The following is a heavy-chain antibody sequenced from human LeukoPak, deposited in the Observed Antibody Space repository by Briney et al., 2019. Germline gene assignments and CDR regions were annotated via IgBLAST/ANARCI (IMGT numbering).Heavy chain of an antibody. CDR3: ARGYNWNYAPAFDI. CDR2: INHSGST. CDR1: GGSFSGYY. V-gene: IGHV4-34*01. J-gene: IGHJ3*02. Sequence: SETLSLTCAVYGGSFSGYYWSWIRQPPGKGLEWIGEINHSGSTNYNPSLKSRVTISVDTSKNQFSLKLSSVTAADTAVYYCARGYNWNYAPAFDIWGQGTMVTVSS. D-gene: IGHD1-1*01.